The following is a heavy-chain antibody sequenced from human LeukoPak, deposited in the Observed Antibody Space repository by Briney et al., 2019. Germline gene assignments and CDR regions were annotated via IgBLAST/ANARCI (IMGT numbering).Heavy chain of an antibody. J-gene: IGHJ4*02. CDR3: ARAPRFNSYFDY. V-gene: IGHV3-74*01. CDR1: GFTFSRYW. Sequence: PGGSLRLSCAASGFTFSRYWMHWVRQAPGKGLVWVSGINSDGSSTNYADSVKGRFTISRDNAKNTLYLQMSGLRAEDTAVYYCARAPRFNSYFDYWGQRTLVAVSS. CDR2: INSDGSST. D-gene: IGHD3-3*01.